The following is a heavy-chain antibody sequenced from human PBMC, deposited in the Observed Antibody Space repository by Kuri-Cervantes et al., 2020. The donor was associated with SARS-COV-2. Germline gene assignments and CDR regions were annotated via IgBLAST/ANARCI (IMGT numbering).Heavy chain of an antibody. CDR2: IYYSGST. D-gene: IGHD3-22*01. CDR3: ARVSANYYDSSGYITTALSYFDY. Sequence: GSLRLSCTVSGGSISSGGYYWSWIRQHPGKGLEWIGYIYYSGSTNYNPSLKSRVTISVDTSKNQFSLKLSSVTAADTAVYYCARVSANYYDSSGYITTALSYFDYWGQGNLVNLSS. CDR1: GGSISSGGYY. J-gene: IGHJ4*02. V-gene: IGHV4-61*08.